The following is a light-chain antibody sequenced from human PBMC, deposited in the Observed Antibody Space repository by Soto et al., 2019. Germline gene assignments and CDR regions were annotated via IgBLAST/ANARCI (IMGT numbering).Light chain of an antibody. V-gene: IGLV2-11*01. CDR2: DVT. CDR3: CSYGGYFWV. J-gene: IGLJ3*02. CDR1: SSDVGGYDY. Sequence: QSALTQPRSVSGSPGQSVTISCTGTSSDVGGYDYVSWFQHHPGKVPKLMIYDVTKRPSGVPDRFSASKSGNTASLTISGLQAEDKADYYCCSYGGYFWVFGGGTQLTVL.